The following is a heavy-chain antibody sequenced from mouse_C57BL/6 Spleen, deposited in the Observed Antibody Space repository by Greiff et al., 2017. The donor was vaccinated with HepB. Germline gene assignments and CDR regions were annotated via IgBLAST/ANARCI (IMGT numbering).Heavy chain of an antibody. D-gene: IGHD2-5*01. J-gene: IGHJ2*01. CDR3: ARHEEEGAYYSNYLDY. V-gene: IGHV1-62-2*01. CDR2: FYPGSGSI. CDR1: GYTFTEYT. Sequence: VQLQQSGAELVKPGASVKLSCKASGYTFTEYTIHWVKQRSGQGLEWIGWFYPGSGSIKYNEKFKDKATLTADKSSSTVDMELSRLTSEDSAVYFCARHEEEGAYYSNYLDYWGQGTTLTVSS.